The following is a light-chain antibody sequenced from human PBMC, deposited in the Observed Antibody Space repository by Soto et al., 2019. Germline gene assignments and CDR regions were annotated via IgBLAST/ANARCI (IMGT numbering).Light chain of an antibody. Sequence: QSVLTQPRSVSGSPGQSVTISCTGTSSDAGNYNYVSWYQQHPGKAPKLMIYDVTKRPSGAPDRFSGSKSGNTASLTISGLQAEDEADYYCCSYAGNYFWVFGGGTKLTVL. J-gene: IGLJ3*02. CDR1: SSDAGNYNY. V-gene: IGLV2-11*01. CDR3: CSYAGNYFWV. CDR2: DVT.